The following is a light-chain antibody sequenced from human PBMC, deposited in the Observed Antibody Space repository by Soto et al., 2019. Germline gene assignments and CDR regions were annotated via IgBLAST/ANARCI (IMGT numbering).Light chain of an antibody. CDR1: SSDVGGYNF. V-gene: IGLV2-14*01. CDR3: NSYTSSSTLI. CDR2: DVS. J-gene: IGLJ2*01. Sequence: QSALTQPASVSGSPGQSITISCTGSSSDVGGYNFVSWYQQHPGKAPKLMIYDVSNRPSGVSNRFSGSKSGNTASLTISGLQAVDEADYYCNSYTSSSTLIFGGGTKLTVL.